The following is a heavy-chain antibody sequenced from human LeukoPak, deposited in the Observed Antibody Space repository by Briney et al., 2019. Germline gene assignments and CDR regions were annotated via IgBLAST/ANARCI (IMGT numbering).Heavy chain of an antibody. CDR2: ISGSGGST. D-gene: IGHD4-17*01. V-gene: IGHV3-23*01. J-gene: IGHJ4*02. CDR1: GFTISSYA. Sequence: GGSLRLSCAASGFTISSYAMSWVRQAPGKGLEWVSAISGSGGSTYYADSVKGRFTISRDNSKNTLYLQMNSLRAEDTAVYYCAKGDDYGDDIDYWGQGTLVTVSS. CDR3: AKGDDYGDDIDY.